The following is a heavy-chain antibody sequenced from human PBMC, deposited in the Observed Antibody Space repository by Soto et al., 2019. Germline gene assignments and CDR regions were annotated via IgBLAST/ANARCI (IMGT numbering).Heavy chain of an antibody. D-gene: IGHD3-10*01. Sequence: EVQLLESGGGLVQPGGSLRLSCAASGFTFSSYAMSWVRQAPGKGLEWVSGISGSGGRTYYADSVKGRFTISRDNSMNTLYLQMNSLRAEDTAVYYCAKDLGAYYGSGSYFDYCGQGTLVTVSS. CDR2: ISGSGGRT. CDR3: AKDLGAYYGSGSYFDY. CDR1: GFTFSSYA. V-gene: IGHV3-23*01. J-gene: IGHJ4*02.